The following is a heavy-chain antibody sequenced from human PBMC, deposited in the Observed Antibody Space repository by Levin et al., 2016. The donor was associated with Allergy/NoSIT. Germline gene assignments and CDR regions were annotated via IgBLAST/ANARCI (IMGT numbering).Heavy chain of an antibody. CDR1: GYTFTNFG. V-gene: IGHV1-18*01. CDR2: ISAYNGNT. CDR3: ARDSGTIDY. Sequence: ASVKVSCKASGYTFTNFGVSWVRQAPGQGLEWMGWISAYNGNTIYAPKFQGRVTMTTNTSTTTVYMALTSLKSDDTAVYFCARDSGTIDYWGQGTLVTVSS. D-gene: IGHD3-10*01. J-gene: IGHJ4*02.